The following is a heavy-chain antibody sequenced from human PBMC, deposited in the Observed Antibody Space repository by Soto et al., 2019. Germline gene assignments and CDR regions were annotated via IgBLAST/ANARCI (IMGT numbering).Heavy chain of an antibody. CDR2: MNPNSGNT. CDR1: GYTFTSYD. V-gene: IGHV1-8*01. D-gene: IGHD4-17*01. CDR3: ARGRGRWDYGDYKANDAFDI. Sequence: ASVKVSCKASGYTFTSYDINWVRQATGQGLEWMGWMNPNSGNTGHAQKFQGRVTMTRNTSISTAYMELSSLRSEDTAVYYCARGRGRWDYGDYKANDAFDIWGQGTMVTVSS. J-gene: IGHJ3*02.